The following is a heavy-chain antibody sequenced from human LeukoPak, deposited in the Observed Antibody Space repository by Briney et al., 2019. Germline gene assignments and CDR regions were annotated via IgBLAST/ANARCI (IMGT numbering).Heavy chain of an antibody. D-gene: IGHD1-26*01. CDR2: ISSSSSTI. J-gene: IGHJ4*02. CDR3: TDGISGVYRADPDH. Sequence: PGGSLRLSCAASGFTFSTYSMNWVRQAPGKGREWVSYISSSSSTIYYADSLKGRFTISRDNDKNSLYLPMNSLRDEDAAVYYCTDGISGVYRADPDHWGQGTPVTVSS. CDR1: GFTFSTYS. V-gene: IGHV3-48*02.